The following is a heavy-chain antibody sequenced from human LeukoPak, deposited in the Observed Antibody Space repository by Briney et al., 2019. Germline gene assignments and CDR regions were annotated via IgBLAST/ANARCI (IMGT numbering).Heavy chain of an antibody. CDR1: GFTFDANS. J-gene: IGHJ4*02. CDR2: IDRRGDRT. V-gene: IGHV3-43*01. D-gene: IGHD4-11*01. Sequence: GGCLRLSCAASGFTFDANSMHWVRQAPGGGLEWVSLIDRRGDRTFYADSVEGRFTISRDNSRNSLYLHMSSLRTEDTALYYCVKEVIYSSWVSFDSWGRGTLVTVSS. CDR3: VKEVIYSSWVSFDS.